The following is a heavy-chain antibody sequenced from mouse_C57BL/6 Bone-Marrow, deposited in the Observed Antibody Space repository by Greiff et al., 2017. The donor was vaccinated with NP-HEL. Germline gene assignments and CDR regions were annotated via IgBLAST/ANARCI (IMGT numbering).Heavy chain of an antibody. CDR3: AREGANRYFDV. CDR1: GYSITSGYY. CDR2: ISYDGSN. J-gene: IGHJ1*03. V-gene: IGHV3-6*01. Sequence: EVQLVESGPGLVKPSQSLSLTCSVTGYSITSGYYWNWIRQFPGNKLEWMGYISYDGSNNYNPSLKNRISITRDTSKNQFFLKLNSVTTEDTATYYGAREGANRYFDVWGTGTTVTVSS. D-gene: IGHD3-1*01.